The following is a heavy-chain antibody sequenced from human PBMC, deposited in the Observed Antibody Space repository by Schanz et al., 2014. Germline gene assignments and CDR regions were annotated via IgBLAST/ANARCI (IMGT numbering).Heavy chain of an antibody. V-gene: IGHV3-33*08. D-gene: IGHD2-21*02. CDR2: IWFDGTNK. CDR3: ARPSDSSWYMDV. J-gene: IGHJ6*03. CDR1: GFTFSSYG. Sequence: QGQLVESGGGVVQPGRSLRLSCAASGFTFSSYGMHWVRQAPGKGLEWLAVIWFDGTNKYNADSVKGRFTISRDTSKNTLYLLLNSLRAEDTAIYFCARPSDSSWYMDVWGKGTTVTVSS.